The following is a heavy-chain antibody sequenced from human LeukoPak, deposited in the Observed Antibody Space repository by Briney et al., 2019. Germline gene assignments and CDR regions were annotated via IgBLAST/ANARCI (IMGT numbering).Heavy chain of an antibody. D-gene: IGHD2-2*02. CDR2: INHSGST. Sequence: SETLSLTCAVYGGSFSGYYWSWIRQPPGKGLEWIGEINHSGSTNYNPSLKSRVTISVDTSKNQFSLKLSSVTAADTAVYYCARGSPIGFYCSSTSCYSRWFDPWGQGTLVTVSS. V-gene: IGHV4-34*01. CDR3: ARGSPIGFYCSSTSCYSRWFDP. CDR1: GGSFSGYY. J-gene: IGHJ5*02.